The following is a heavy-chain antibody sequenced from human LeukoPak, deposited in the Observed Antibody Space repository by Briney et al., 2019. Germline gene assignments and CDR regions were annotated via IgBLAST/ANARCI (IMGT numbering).Heavy chain of an antibody. CDR2: IYYSGST. CDR1: GGSIGSSSYY. V-gene: IGHV4-39*07. J-gene: IGHJ4*02. Sequence: SETLSLTCTVSGGSIGSSSYYWGWIRQPPGKGLEWIGSIYYSGSTYYNPSLKSRVTISVDTSKNQFSLKLSSVTAADTAVYYCAREFGYSFFDYWGQGTLVTVSS. CDR3: AREFGYSFFDY. D-gene: IGHD5-18*01.